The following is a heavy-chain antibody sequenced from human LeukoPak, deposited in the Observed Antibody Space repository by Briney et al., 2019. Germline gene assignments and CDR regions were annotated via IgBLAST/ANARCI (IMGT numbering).Heavy chain of an antibody. J-gene: IGHJ4*02. CDR3: AGSFPPNYYDLLDY. D-gene: IGHD3-22*01. V-gene: IGHV4-59*01. CDR2: IYYSGST. Sequence: PSETLSLTCTVSGGSISTYYWSWIRQPPGKGLEWIGYIYYSGSTNYNPSLKSRVTISLDTSKNQFSLKLNSVTAADTAMYYCAGSFPPNYYDLLDYWGQGTLVTVSS. CDR1: GGSISTYY.